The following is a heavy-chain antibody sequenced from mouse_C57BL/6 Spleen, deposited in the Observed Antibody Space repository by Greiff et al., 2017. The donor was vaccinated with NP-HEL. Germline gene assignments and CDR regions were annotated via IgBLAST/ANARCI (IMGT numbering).Heavy chain of an antibody. CDR2: INPSSGYT. CDR1: GYTFTSYW. V-gene: IGHV1-7*01. J-gene: IGHJ2*01. D-gene: IGHD1-1*01. CDR3: ARSRDGSSYDFDY. Sequence: QVQLKESGAELAKPGASVKLSCKASGYTFTSYWMHWVKQRPGQGLEWIGYINPSSGYTKYNQKFKDKATLTADKSSSTAYMQLSSLTYEDSAVYYCARSRDGSSYDFDYWGQGTTLTVSS.